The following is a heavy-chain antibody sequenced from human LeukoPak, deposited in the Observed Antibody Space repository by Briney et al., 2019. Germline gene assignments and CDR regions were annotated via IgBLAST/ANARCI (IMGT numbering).Heavy chain of an antibody. J-gene: IGHJ4*02. CDR3: ARDLRATIEYCFDY. Sequence: GASVKVSCKASGYTFTAYYMHWVRQAPGQGLEWMGWINPNTGGTNYAQKFQGRVTMTRDTSISTAYMELGRLRSDDTAVYYCARDLRATIEYCFDYWGQGTLVTVSS. V-gene: IGHV1-2*02. CDR1: GYTFTAYY. D-gene: IGHD4-17*01. CDR2: INPNTGGT.